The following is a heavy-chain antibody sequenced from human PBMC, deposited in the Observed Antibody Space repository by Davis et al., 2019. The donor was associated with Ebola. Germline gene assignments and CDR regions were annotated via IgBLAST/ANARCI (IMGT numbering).Heavy chain of an antibody. CDR2: INHSGST. J-gene: IGHJ6*02. V-gene: IGHV4-34*01. Sequence: SETLSLTCAVYGGSFSGYYWSWIRQPPGKGLEWIGEINHSGSTNYNPSLKNRVTISVDTSKNQFSLKLSSVTAADTAVYYCATGYSSGWYHYYGMDVWGQGTTVTVSS. D-gene: IGHD6-19*01. CDR1: GGSFSGYY. CDR3: ATGYSSGWYHYYGMDV.